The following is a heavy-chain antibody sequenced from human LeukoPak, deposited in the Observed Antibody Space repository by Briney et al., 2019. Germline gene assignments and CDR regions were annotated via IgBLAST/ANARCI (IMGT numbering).Heavy chain of an antibody. CDR1: GGSFSGYY. CDR2: INHSGST. J-gene: IGHJ3*02. D-gene: IGHD3-3*01. V-gene: IGHV4-34*01. Sequence: SETLPLTCAVYGGSFSGYYWSWIRQPPGKGLEWIGEINHSGSTNYNPSLKSRVTISVDTSKNQFSLKLSSVTAADTAVYYCARGSGNHPYYDFWSGYYTYDAFDIWGQGTMVTVSS. CDR3: ARGSGNHPYYDFWSGYYTYDAFDI.